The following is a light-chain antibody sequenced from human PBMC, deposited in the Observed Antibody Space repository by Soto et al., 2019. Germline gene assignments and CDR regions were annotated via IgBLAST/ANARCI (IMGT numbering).Light chain of an antibody. J-gene: IGLJ1*01. CDR2: EVS. Sequence: QSVLAQPASVSGPPGQSITVSCSATRSEVGGYNYVFWYQQHPGKAPKLIIYEVSHRPSGVSYRFSGSKSGNTASLTISGLQAEDEADYYCSSYTSTNTLHYVCGSGTKVTV. CDR1: RSEVGGYNY. V-gene: IGLV2-14*01. CDR3: SSYTSTNTLHYV.